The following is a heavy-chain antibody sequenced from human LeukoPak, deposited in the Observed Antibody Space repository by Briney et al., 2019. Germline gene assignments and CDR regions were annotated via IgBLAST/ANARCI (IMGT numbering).Heavy chain of an antibody. CDR3: AKAAYCTSTSCHFSGYAQRPLDS. J-gene: IGHJ4*02. V-gene: IGHV3-30*18. Sequence: GGSLRLSCVASGFTFNTYGMHWVGQAPGKGLEWVAGISNDGSNKDYADSVKGRFTISRDKSKNTVYLQMNSLRVEDTAVYYCAKAAYCTSTSCHFSGYAQRPLDSWGQGTLVTVSS. D-gene: IGHD2-2*01. CDR1: GFTFNTYG. CDR2: ISNDGSNK.